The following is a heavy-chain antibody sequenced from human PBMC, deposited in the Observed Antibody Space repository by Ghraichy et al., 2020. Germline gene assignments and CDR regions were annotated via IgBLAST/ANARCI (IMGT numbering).Heavy chain of an antibody. CDR1: GGTFSTYA. Sequence: SVKVSCKATGGTFSTYAISWVRQAPGQGLEWMGRIIPILGIANNAQKFQDRVTITADKSTSTAYMELSSLRSEDTAVYYCTRDQGVTMVRGVYYYDGMDVWGQGTTVTVSS. CDR3: TRDQGVTMVRGVYYYDGMDV. V-gene: IGHV1-69*04. J-gene: IGHJ6*02. D-gene: IGHD3-10*01. CDR2: IIPILGIA.